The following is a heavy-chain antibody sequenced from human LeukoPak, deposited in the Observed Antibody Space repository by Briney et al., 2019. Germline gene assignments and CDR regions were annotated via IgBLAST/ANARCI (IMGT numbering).Heavy chain of an antibody. CDR1: GFTFSNYR. CDR2: ISSSSIYI. J-gene: IGHJ4*02. V-gene: IGHV3-21*01. Sequence: GGSLRLSCSASGFTFSNYRMNWVRQAPGKGLEWVSSISSSSIYIYYADSLKGRFTISRDNAKKSLYLQMNSLRAEDTAVYYCARAHNWKYGTFDYWGQGTLVTVSS. D-gene: IGHD1-20*01. CDR3: ARAHNWKYGTFDY.